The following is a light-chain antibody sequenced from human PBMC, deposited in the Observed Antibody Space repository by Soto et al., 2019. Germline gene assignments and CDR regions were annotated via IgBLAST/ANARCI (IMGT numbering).Light chain of an antibody. CDR2: QVS. CDR1: SSDLGGYNF. Sequence: QSVLTQPASVSGSPGQSITISCTGTSSDLGGYNFVSWYQHHPGKAPKLMIFQVSNRPSGVSNRFSGSKSGNTASLTISGLQTQDEADYYCCSYTSSSTYVSGNGTKVTV. V-gene: IGLV2-14*01. CDR3: CSYTSSSTYV. J-gene: IGLJ1*01.